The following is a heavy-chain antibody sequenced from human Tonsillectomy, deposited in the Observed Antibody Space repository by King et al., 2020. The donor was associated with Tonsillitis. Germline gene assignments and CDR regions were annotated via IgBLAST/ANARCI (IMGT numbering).Heavy chain of an antibody. CDR2: TYYRSKWYN. Sequence: VQLQQSGPGLVKPSQTLSLTCALSGDSVSSKSAAWHWIRQSPSRGLEWLGRTYYRSKWYNDYVASVKSRITVNPDTSKNQFSLQLNSVTPEATAVYYCARGRDRTFDIWGHGTMVTVSS. D-gene: IGHD3-22*01. V-gene: IGHV6-1*01. CDR1: GDSVSSKSAA. J-gene: IGHJ3*02. CDR3: ARGRDRTFDI.